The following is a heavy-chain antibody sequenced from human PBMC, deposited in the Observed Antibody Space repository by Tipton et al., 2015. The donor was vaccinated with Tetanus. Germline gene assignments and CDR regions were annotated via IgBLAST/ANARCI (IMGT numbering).Heavy chain of an antibody. V-gene: IGHV3-11*04. CDR3: VNFATS. CDR1: GFTLSDYY. CDR2: ISSSGATI. Sequence: SLRLSCAASGFTLSDYYMSWIRQAPGKGLEWLSYISSSGATINYADSVKGRFTLSRDNAKNSLFLQMNSLRDEDTAVYYCVNFATSWGQGTLVTVSS. J-gene: IGHJ5*02.